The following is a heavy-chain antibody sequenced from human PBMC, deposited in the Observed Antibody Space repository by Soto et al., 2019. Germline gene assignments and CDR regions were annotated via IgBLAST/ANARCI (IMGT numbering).Heavy chain of an antibody. CDR1: GGTFSSYA. J-gene: IGHJ5*02. CDR3: AREADYVDGFDP. CDR2: IIPIFGTA. D-gene: IGHD4-17*01. V-gene: IGHV1-69*05. Sequence: ASVKVSCKASGGTFSSYAISWVRQAPGQGLEWMGGIIPIFGTANYAQKFQGRVTITRDTSASTAYMELSSLRSEDTAVFYCAREADYVDGFDPWGQGTLVTVSS.